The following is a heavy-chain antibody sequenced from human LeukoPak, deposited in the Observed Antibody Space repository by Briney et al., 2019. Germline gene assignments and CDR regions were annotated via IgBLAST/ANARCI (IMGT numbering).Heavy chain of an antibody. CDR1: GGTFISYA. CDR2: IIPIFGTA. V-gene: IGHV1-69*06. CDR3: ATLSGIAAAGLFDY. Sequence: SSVKVSCKASGGTFISYAISWVRQDPRQGLEWMGGIIPIFGTANYAQKFQGRVTITADKSTSTAYMELSSLRSEDTAVYYCATLSGIAAAGLFDYWGQGTLVTVSS. D-gene: IGHD6-13*01. J-gene: IGHJ4*02.